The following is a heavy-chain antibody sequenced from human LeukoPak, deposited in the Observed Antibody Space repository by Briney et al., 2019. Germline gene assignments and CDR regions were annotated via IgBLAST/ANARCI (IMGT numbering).Heavy chain of an antibody. CDR2: IKQDGSEK. J-gene: IGHJ2*01. V-gene: IGHV3-7*01. D-gene: IGHD4-17*01. CDR3: ARGGNHGDYWYFDL. CDR1: EFSFSNFW. Sequence: GGSLRLSCSASEFSFSNFWMSWVRQAPGKGPEWVANIKQDGSEKYYVDSVKGRFTISRDNAETPLHLQMNSLRAEDTAVYYCARGGNHGDYWYFDLWGRGTLVTVSS.